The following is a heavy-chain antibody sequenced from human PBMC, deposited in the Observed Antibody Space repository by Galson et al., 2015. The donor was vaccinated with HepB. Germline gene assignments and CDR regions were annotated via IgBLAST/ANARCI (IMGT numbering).Heavy chain of an antibody. Sequence: SVKVSCKASGYTFTNYGISWVRQAPGQGLEWMGWISAYNGNTNYAQNLQGRVTMTTDTSTSTAYMELRSLRSDDTAVYYCARDRKYYYDSSGYSYFDYWGQGTLVTVSS. CDR2: ISAYNGNT. CDR3: ARDRKYYYDSSGYSYFDY. CDR1: GYTFTNYG. V-gene: IGHV1-18*04. J-gene: IGHJ4*02. D-gene: IGHD3-22*01.